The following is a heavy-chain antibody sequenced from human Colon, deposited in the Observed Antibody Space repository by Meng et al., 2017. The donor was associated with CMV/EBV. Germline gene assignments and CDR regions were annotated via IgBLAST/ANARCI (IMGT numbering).Heavy chain of an antibody. CDR2: IKEDGSEK. Sequence: GESLKISCAASGFTFSSYWMSWVRQAPGKGLEWMANIKEDGSEKYYVDSVKGRFTISRDNAKNSLYLQMNSLRAEDTAIYYCARSGSGRYYYHYTMDVWGQGTTVTVSS. D-gene: IGHD3-3*01. J-gene: IGHJ6*02. V-gene: IGHV3-7*01. CDR1: GFTFSSYW. CDR3: ARSGSGRYYYHYTMDV.